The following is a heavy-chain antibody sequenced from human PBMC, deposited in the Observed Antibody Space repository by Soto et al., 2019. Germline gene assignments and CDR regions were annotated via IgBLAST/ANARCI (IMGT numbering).Heavy chain of an antibody. D-gene: IGHD6-13*01. CDR3: AAGEASSRNLAPYYLDF. Sequence: SETLSLTCTVSGGSMRNYFWTWIRQPPGKGLEWIGYIHYSGTTSFFPSYNPSLRSRVTISEDTSKNQFSLKLLSVTTADTAVYFCAAGEASSRNLAPYYLDFWGQGTRVTVPQ. J-gene: IGHJ4*02. CDR1: GGSMRNYF. V-gene: IGHV4-59*01. CDR2: IHYSGTT.